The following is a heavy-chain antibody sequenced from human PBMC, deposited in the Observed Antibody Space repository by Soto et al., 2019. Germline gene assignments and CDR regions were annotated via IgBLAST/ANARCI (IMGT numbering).Heavy chain of an antibody. V-gene: IGHV4-59*01. CDR2: IYYSGST. CDR1: GGSISSYY. Sequence: SETLSLTCTVSGGSISSYYWSWIRQPPGKGLEWIGYIYYSGSTNYNPSLKSRVTISVDTSKNQFSLKLSSVTAADTAVYYCARTYCSSTSCYDAFDIWGQGTMVTVSS. D-gene: IGHD2-2*01. CDR3: ARTYCSSTSCYDAFDI. J-gene: IGHJ3*02.